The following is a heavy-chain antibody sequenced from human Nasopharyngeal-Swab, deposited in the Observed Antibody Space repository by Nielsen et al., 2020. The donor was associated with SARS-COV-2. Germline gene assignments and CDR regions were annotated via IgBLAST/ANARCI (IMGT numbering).Heavy chain of an antibody. V-gene: IGHV3-43*01. CDR2: ISWDGGST. CDR3: AKDEWLRPYYYYGMDV. CDR1: GFTFDDYT. J-gene: IGHJ6*02. Sequence: GGSLRLSCAASGFTFDDYTMHWVRQAQGKGLEWVSLISWDGGSTYYADSVKGRFTISRDNSKNSLYLQMNSLRTEDTALYYCAKDEWLRPYYYYGMDVWGQGTTVTVSS. D-gene: IGHD5-12*01.